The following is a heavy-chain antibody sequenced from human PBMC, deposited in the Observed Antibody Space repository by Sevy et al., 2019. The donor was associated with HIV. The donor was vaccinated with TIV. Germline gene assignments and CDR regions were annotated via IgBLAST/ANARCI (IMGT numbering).Heavy chain of an antibody. CDR1: GGSISSDY. CDR2: IYYSGST. D-gene: IGHD2-2*01. Sequence: SETLSLTCTVSGGSISSDYWSWIRQPPGKGLEWIGYIYYSGSTNYHPSLKSRVTISVDTSKIQISLKLRSVTAADTAVCSCAGTFVGDNVVVTAAMPSYYYYYGMDVWGQWTTVTVSS. V-gene: IGHV4-59*01. CDR3: AGTFVGDNVVVTAAMPSYYYYYGMDV. J-gene: IGHJ6*02.